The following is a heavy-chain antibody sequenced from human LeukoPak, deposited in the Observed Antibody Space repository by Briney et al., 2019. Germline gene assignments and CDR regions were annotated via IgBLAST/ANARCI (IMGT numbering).Heavy chain of an antibody. D-gene: IGHD3-10*01. J-gene: IGHJ4*02. CDR1: GFTVSSNY. V-gene: IGHV3-66*04. CDR2: ISGSGGST. CDR3: ARQHYYGSGSYYGSPDY. Sequence: RGSLRLSCAASGFTVSSNYMSWVRQAPGKGLEWVSAISGSGGSTYYADSVKGRFTISRDNSKNTLYLQMNSLRAEDTAVYYCARQHYYGSGSYYGSPDYWGQGTLVTVSS.